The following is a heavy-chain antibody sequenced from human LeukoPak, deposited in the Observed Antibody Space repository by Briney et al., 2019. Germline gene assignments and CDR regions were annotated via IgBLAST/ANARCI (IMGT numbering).Heavy chain of an antibody. CDR3: AAGYGSIDY. CDR1: GFTVGSYP. D-gene: IGHD6-13*01. CDR2: ISYDGSNE. V-gene: IGHV3-30*15. Sequence: GRSLRLSCGASGFTVGSYPIHWVRQAPGKGLEWVSLISYDGSNEYYADSVKGRFTISRGTSKNTLFLQMSSLRHEDTAVYYCAAGYGSIDYWGQGTLVTVSS. J-gene: IGHJ4*02.